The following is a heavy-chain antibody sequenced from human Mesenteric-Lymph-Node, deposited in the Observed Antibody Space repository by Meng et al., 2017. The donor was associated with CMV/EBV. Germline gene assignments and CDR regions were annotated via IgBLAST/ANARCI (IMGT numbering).Heavy chain of an antibody. CDR2: MYDGGNT. V-gene: IGHV3-53*01. J-gene: IGHJ6*02. D-gene: IGHD3-10*01. Sequence: GESLKISCEASGLSVSSHYMNWVRQGPGKGLEWVSTMYDGGNTYYADSVMGRFTISRDNSKNTVYLHLNSLRAEDTAVYYCARVAGGAVYGMDVWGQGTTVTVSS. CDR3: ARVAGGAVYGMDV. CDR1: GLSVSSHY.